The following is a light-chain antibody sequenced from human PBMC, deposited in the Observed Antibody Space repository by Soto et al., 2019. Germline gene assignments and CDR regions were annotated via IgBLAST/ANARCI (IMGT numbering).Light chain of an antibody. J-gene: IGKJ1*01. CDR3: QQSYSTLTWT. CDR1: QSLGNW. Sequence: MTQSPSTLSGCIGDRVTITCRASQSLGNWLAWYQQKPGKAPKLLIYAASSLQSGVPSRFSGSGSGTDFTLTISSLQPEDFATYYCQQSYSTLTWTFGQGTKVDIK. CDR2: AAS. V-gene: IGKV1-39*01.